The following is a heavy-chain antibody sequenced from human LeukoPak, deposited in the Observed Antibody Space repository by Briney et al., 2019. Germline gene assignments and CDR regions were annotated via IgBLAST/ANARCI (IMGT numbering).Heavy chain of an antibody. J-gene: IGHJ1*01. Sequence: SETLSLACTVSGGSISSYYWSWIRQPPGKGLEWIGYIYYSGSTNYNPSLKSRVTISVDTSKNQFSLKLSSVTAADTAVYYCARVGSAWNYYDSSGYYYAYFQHWGQGTLVTVSS. CDR2: IYYSGST. V-gene: IGHV4-59*01. CDR1: GGSISSYY. D-gene: IGHD3-22*01. CDR3: ARVGSAWNYYDSSGYYYAYFQH.